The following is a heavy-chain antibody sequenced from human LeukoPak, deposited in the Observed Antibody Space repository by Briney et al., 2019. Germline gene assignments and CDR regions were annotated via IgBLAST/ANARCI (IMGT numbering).Heavy chain of an antibody. V-gene: IGHV4-34*01. Sequence: PSETLSLTCAVYVGSFSGYYWSWIRQPPGKGLKCIGEINHSGSTNYNPSLKSRVTISVDTSKNQFSLKLSSVTAADTAVYYCASLNTSGYAFDIWGQGTMVTVSS. CDR2: INHSGST. CDR1: VGSFSGYY. J-gene: IGHJ3*02. CDR3: ASLNTSGYAFDI. D-gene: IGHD3-22*01.